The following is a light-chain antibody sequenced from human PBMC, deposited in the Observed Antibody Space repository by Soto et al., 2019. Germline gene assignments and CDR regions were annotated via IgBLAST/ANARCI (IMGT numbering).Light chain of an antibody. CDR2: DAS. CDR3: QERTGWPPWT. Sequence: IGLTQSPGTLSLSPGGRATLSCRAGQSVSLSLAWYQQKPGKAPRPLIYDASTRPSGFPARFSGSGSGTDFTLTISSLQPEDFAVYYCQERTGWPPWTFGQGTKVDIK. CDR1: QSVSLS. V-gene: IGKV3-11*01. J-gene: IGKJ1*01.